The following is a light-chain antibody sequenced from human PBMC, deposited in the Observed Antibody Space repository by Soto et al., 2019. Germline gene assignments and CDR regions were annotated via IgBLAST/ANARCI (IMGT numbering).Light chain of an antibody. CDR2: EVS. Sequence: QSALTQPASVSGSPGQSITVSCTGTSSDVGGYNSVSWYQQHPGKPPKLIIYEVSNRPSGDSDRFSGSKSGNTASLTISGLQAEDEADYYCSSYTSTSSYVFATGTKVTVL. V-gene: IGLV2-14*03. CDR3: SSYTSTSSYV. CDR1: SSDVGGYNS. J-gene: IGLJ1*01.